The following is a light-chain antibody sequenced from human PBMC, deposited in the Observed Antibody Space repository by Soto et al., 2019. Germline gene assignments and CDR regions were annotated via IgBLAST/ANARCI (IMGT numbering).Light chain of an antibody. Sequence: EIVMTQSPDTLSVSPGDRATLSCRASESVGTIVAWFQQRPGQAPRLLIYGASTRVAGIPARFSGSGSETEFTLTISSLQSEDAAIYHCQQLIRWMFGQGTRFELK. CDR1: ESVGTI. CDR2: GAS. V-gene: IGKV3-15*01. CDR3: QQLIRWM. J-gene: IGKJ1*01.